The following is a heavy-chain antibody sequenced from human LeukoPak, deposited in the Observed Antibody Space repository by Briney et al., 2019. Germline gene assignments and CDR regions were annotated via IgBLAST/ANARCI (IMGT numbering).Heavy chain of an antibody. Sequence: GGSLRLSCAASGFTFNSYLMHWVRQAPGKGLVWVSRINSDGSSPTYADSVKGRFTISRDDAKNTLYLQMNSLRAEDTAVYYCARVGGSSWGYFYYHMDVWGKGTAVTVSS. J-gene: IGHJ6*03. CDR2: INSDGSSP. CDR1: GFTFNSYL. CDR3: ARVGGSSWGYFYYHMDV. V-gene: IGHV3-74*01. D-gene: IGHD6-13*01.